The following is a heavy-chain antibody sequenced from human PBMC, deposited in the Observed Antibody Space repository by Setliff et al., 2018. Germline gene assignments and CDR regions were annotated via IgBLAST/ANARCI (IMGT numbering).Heavy chain of an antibody. V-gene: IGHV4-38-2*02. D-gene: IGHD3-16*01. Sequence: PSETLSLTCAVSGFSITSGYYWGWIRQSPGKGPEWIGNIFQSGITFYNPSLKSRVTMSLDTSKNQFSLKLRSVTAADTAVYYCARDYGPNDYWGQGFLVTVSS. CDR3: ARDYGPNDY. J-gene: IGHJ4*02. CDR1: GFSITSGYY. CDR2: IFQSGIT.